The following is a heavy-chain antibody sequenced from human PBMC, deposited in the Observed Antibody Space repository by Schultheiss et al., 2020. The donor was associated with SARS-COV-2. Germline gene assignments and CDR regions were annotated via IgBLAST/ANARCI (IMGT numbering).Heavy chain of an antibody. D-gene: IGHD5-24*01. CDR2: ISSSADTI. CDR3: ARAGQLGYGMDV. V-gene: IGHV3-48*03. Sequence: GGSLRLSCTASVFTFSPYEMNWVRQAPGKGLEWISYISSSADTIYYADSVKGRFTISRDNAKNSLFLQMDSLTAEDTAVYYCARAGQLGYGMDVWGQGTTVTVSS. J-gene: IGHJ6*02. CDR1: VFTFSPYE.